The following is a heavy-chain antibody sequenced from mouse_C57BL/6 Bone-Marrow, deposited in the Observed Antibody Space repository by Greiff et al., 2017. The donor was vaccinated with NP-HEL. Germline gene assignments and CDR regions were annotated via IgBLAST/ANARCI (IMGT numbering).Heavy chain of an antibody. Sequence: QVQLQQPGAELVMPGASVKLSCKASGYTFTSYWMHWVKQRPGQGLAWIGEIDPSDSYTNYNQKFKGKSTLTVDKSSSTAYMQLSSLTSEDSAVYYCARDYHVGFAYWGQGTLVTVSA. V-gene: IGHV1-69*01. D-gene: IGHD1-1*01. CDR2: IDPSDSYT. CDR1: GYTFTSYW. CDR3: ARDYHVGFAY. J-gene: IGHJ3*01.